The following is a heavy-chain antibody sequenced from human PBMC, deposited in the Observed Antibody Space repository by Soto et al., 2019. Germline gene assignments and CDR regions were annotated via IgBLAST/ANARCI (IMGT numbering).Heavy chain of an antibody. V-gene: IGHV1-69*01. J-gene: IGHJ5*02. Sequence: QVQLVRSGAEVKKPGSSVKVSCRASGGTFSSYAISWVRQAPGQGLEWMGGIIPIFGTANYAQKFQGRVTITADESTSTAYMELSSLRSEDTAVYYCAREYRITFGGVIVGDWFDPWGQGTLVTVSS. CDR1: GGTFSSYA. CDR3: AREYRITFGGVIVGDWFDP. D-gene: IGHD3-16*02. CDR2: IIPIFGTA.